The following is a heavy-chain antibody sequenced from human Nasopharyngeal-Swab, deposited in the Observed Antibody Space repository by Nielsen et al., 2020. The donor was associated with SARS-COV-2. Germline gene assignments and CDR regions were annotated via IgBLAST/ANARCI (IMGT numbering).Heavy chain of an antibody. CDR1: GFTFNNYN. D-gene: IGHD3-3*01. Sequence: GESLKISCAASGFTFNNYNFNWVRQAPGKGLEWVSSISSSSSYIYYADSVKGRFTISRDNAKNSFYLQMNSLRAKDTAVYYCARDGLDYDFWSAYFMDVWGQGTTVTVSS. CDR2: ISSSSSYI. J-gene: IGHJ6*02. CDR3: ARDGLDYDFWSAYFMDV. V-gene: IGHV3-21*01.